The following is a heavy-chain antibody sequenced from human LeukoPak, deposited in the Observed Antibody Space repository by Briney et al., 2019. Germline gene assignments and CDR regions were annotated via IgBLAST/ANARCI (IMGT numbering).Heavy chain of an antibody. CDR1: GFTFSSTS. V-gene: IGHV3-53*01. CDR3: ARGFGYCSGGSCYSHYYFDY. J-gene: IGHJ4*02. D-gene: IGHD2-15*01. CDR2: IYSGGST. Sequence: GGSLRLSCAASGFTFSSTSMSWVRQAPGKGLEWVSVIYSGGSTSYADSVKGRFTISRDNSKNTLYLQMNSLRAEDTAVYYCARGFGYCSGGSCYSHYYFDYWGQGTLVTVSS.